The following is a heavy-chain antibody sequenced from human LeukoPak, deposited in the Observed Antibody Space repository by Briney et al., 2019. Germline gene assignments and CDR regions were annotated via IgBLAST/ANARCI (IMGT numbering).Heavy chain of an antibody. CDR3: ARALRSYFDY. CDR1: GYTFTGYY. CDR2: INPNSGGT. Sequence: ASVKVSCKASGYTFTGYYMHWVRQAPGQGLEWMGWINPNSGGTNYAQKFQGRVTMTRNTSISTAYMELSSLRSEDTAVYYCARALRSYFDYWGQGTLVTVSS. V-gene: IGHV1-2*02. J-gene: IGHJ4*02. D-gene: IGHD3-10*01.